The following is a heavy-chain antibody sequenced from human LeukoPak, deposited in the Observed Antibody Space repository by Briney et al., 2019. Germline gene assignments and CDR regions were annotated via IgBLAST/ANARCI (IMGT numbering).Heavy chain of an antibody. Sequence: SETLSLTCTVSGASISDYYWSWIRQPPGKGLEWIGHMSYSGNTNYNPSLKSRVTISLDTSKNQFSLKLSSVTAADTAVYYCARAIAAAGTWRFGPWGQGTLVTVSS. CDR3: ARAIAAAGTWRFGP. V-gene: IGHV4-59*08. D-gene: IGHD6-13*01. CDR1: GASISDYY. CDR2: MSYSGNT. J-gene: IGHJ5*02.